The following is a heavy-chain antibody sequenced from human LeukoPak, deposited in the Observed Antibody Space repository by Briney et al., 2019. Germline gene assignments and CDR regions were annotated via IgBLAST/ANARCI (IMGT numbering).Heavy chain of an antibody. CDR1: GFTFSSYG. CDR2: ISYDGSNK. CDR3: VKGVGPTKSGPFDP. D-gene: IGHD1-26*01. J-gene: IGHJ5*02. Sequence: GGSLRLSCAASGFTFSSYGMHWVRQAPGKGLEWVAAISYDGSNKYYADSVKGRFTISRDNSKNTLYLQMNNLRAEDMAVYYCVKGVGPTKSGPFDPWGQGTLVTVSS. V-gene: IGHV3-30*18.